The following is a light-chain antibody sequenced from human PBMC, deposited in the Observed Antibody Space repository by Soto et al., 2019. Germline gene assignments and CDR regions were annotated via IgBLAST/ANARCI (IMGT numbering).Light chain of an antibody. V-gene: IGKV1-39*01. J-gene: IGKJ1*01. CDR1: QSIGFF. Sequence: DIQITQSPLSLYASLGDRVTITCRASQSIGFFLNWYQQRPSEVPKLLIFAASILQSGVPSRFSGSGSGTDFTLTIDSLQADDFATYFCQQTYSAPRTFGQGTKVDIK. CDR2: AAS. CDR3: QQTYSAPRT.